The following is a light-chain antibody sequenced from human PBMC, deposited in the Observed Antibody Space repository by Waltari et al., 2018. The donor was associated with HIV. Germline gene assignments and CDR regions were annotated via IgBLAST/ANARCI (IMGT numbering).Light chain of an antibody. J-gene: IGLJ3*02. CDR3: TSYLISATPE. CDR2: EVT. V-gene: IGLV2-14*01. CDR1: GSDIYKD. Sequence: QSALAQPASVSGSHGQTVSISCTGVGSDIYKDVSWYQHRPGQTPTVIIYEVTNRHSGVSHRFSGSKSGNTASLSISGRQSDDEADYFCTSYLISATPEFGGGTRLIVL.